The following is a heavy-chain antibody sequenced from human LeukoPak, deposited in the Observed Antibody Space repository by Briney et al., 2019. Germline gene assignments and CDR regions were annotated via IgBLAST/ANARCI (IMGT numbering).Heavy chain of an antibody. CDR2: MNPNSGNT. J-gene: IGHJ3*02. D-gene: IGHD1-26*01. CDR1: GYTFTSYD. CDR3: ARCLTEWELLGGDAFDI. Sequence: RASVKVSCKASGYTFTSYDINWVRQATGQGLEWMGWMNPNSGNTGYAQKFQGRVTMTRDTSISTAYMELSRLRSDDTAVYYCARCLTEWELLGGDAFDIWGQGTMVTVSS. V-gene: IGHV1-8*02.